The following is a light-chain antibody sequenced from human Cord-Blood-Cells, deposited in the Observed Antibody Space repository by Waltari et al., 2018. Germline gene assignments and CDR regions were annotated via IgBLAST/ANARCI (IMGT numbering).Light chain of an antibody. CDR1: SGHSSYA. V-gene: IGLV4-69*01. CDR2: LNSDGSH. Sequence: QLVLTQSPSASASLRASVKRTCTLSSGHSSYAIAWPQQQPEQGPRYLMKLNSDGSHSKGDGIPDRFSGSSSGAERYLTISSLQSEDEADYYCQTWGTGIQVFGGGTKLTVL. J-gene: IGLJ3*02. CDR3: QTWGTGIQV.